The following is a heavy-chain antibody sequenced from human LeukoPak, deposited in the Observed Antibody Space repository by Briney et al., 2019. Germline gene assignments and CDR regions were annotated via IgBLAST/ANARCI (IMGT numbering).Heavy chain of an antibody. CDR1: GFTVSSNY. Sequence: GGSLRLSCAASGFTVSSNYMGWVRQPPGKGLEWVSVMYSGGSEYYAESVQGRFTISRDNSKNTLYLQMNSLRAEDTAVYYCARHHSSGWYYFDYWGQGTLVTVSS. D-gene: IGHD6-19*01. V-gene: IGHV3-66*04. CDR3: ARHHSSGWYYFDY. CDR2: MYSGGSE. J-gene: IGHJ4*02.